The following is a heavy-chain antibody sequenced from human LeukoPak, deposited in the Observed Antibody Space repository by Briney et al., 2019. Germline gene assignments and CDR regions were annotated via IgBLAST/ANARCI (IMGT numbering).Heavy chain of an antibody. V-gene: IGHV3-21*01. CDR2: ISSSSSYI. CDR3: ARDLITAMAEYYFDY. Sequence: GGSLRLSCAASGFTFSSYSMNWVRQAPGKGLEWISSISSSSSYIYYADSVEGRFTISRDNAKNSLYLQMNSLRAEDTAVYYCARDLITAMAEYYFDYWGQGTLVTVSS. J-gene: IGHJ4*02. D-gene: IGHD5-18*01. CDR1: GFTFSSYS.